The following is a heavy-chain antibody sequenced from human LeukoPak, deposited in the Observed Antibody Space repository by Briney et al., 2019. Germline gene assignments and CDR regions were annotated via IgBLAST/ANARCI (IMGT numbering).Heavy chain of an antibody. CDR2: TIPIFGTA. CDR1: GGTFSSYA. V-gene: IGHV1-69*13. CDR3: ARDGEDTMVRGVPHDAFDI. Sequence: SVKVSCKASGGTFSSYAISWVRQAPGQGLEWMGGTIPIFGTANYAQKFQGRVTITADESTSTAYMELSSLRSEDTAVYYCARDGEDTMVRGVPHDAFDIWGQGTMVTVSS. J-gene: IGHJ3*02. D-gene: IGHD3-10*01.